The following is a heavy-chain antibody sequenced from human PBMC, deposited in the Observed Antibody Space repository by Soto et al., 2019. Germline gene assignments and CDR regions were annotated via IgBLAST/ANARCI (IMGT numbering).Heavy chain of an antibody. Sequence: QVQLVESGGGVVQPGRSLRLSCAASGFTFSSYGLHWVRQAPGKGLDWVAVISYDGVNKYYADSVKGRFTISRDNSKNTLYLQMNSLRDEDTAVYYCANSLGYGHRSYYGMDVWGQGTTVTVSS. V-gene: IGHV3-30*18. CDR3: ANSLGYGHRSYYGMDV. CDR2: ISYDGVNK. CDR1: GFTFSSYG. J-gene: IGHJ6*02. D-gene: IGHD6-13*01.